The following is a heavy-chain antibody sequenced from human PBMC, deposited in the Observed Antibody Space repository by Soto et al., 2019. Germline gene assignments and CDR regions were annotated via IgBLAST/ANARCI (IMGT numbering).Heavy chain of an antibody. CDR1: GGSVSGYY. CDR3: ARGPVLGGSYRKIAQDY. CDR2: INHSGST. V-gene: IGHV4-34*01. D-gene: IGHD1-26*01. Sequence: QVQLQQWGAGLLKPSETLSLTCAVYGGSVSGYYWSWIRQPPGKGLEWIGEINHSGSTNYNPSLKSRVTISVDTSKNQFSLKQSSVTAADTAVYYCARGPVLGGSYRKIAQDYWGQGTLVTVSS. J-gene: IGHJ4*02.